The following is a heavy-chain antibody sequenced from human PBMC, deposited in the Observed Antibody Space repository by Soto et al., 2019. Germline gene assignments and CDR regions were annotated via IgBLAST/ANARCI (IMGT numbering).Heavy chain of an antibody. J-gene: IGHJ6*02. CDR2: IIPIFGTA. CDR3: ARGVGLAARPRYYYYGMDV. V-gene: IGHV1-69*13. CDR1: GYTFSSYA. D-gene: IGHD6-6*01. Sequence: SVKVSCKASGYTFSSYAISWVRQAPGQGLEWMGGIIPIFGTANYAQKFQGRVTITADESTSTAYMELSSLRSEDTAVYYCARGVGLAARPRYYYYGMDVWGQGTTVTVSS.